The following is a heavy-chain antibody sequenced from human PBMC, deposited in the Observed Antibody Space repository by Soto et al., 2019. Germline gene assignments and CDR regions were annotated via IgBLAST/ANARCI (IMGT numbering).Heavy chain of an antibody. CDR2: IRGTDEST. CDR1: GFPFNNYA. V-gene: IGHV3-23*01. Sequence: ESGGGLVQPGGSLRLSCAVSGFPFNNYAMSWVRQAPGKGLEWVSAIRGTDESTYYAQSVKGRFTISRDNSKNTLNLQMNSLRAEDTAVYYCAKSRSVEDGFDIWGQGTMVTVSS. J-gene: IGHJ3*02. CDR3: AKSRSVEDGFDI.